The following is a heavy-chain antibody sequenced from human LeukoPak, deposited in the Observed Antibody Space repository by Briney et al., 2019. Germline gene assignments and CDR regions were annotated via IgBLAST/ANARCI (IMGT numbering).Heavy chain of an antibody. Sequence: GGSLRLSCAASGFTFSSYWMHWVRQAPGKGLVWVSRINSDGSSTSYADSVKGRFTISRDNAKNTLYLQMNSLRAEDTAVYYCARDDGSVPAANLLGYWGQGTLVTVSS. J-gene: IGHJ4*02. CDR1: GFTFSSYW. CDR3: ARDDGSVPAANLLGY. CDR2: INSDGSST. D-gene: IGHD2-2*01. V-gene: IGHV3-74*01.